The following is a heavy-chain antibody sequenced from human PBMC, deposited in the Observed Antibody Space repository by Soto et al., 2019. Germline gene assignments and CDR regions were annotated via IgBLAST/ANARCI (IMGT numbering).Heavy chain of an antibody. J-gene: IGHJ4*02. V-gene: IGHV4-30-4*01. Sequence: QVQLQESGPGLVKPSQTLFLTCTVSGGSISSGNYYWSWIRQPPGKGLEWIGFISYSGSAHYNPSIKGRVNMSVDTSKKQFSLNLSFVTAADTAVYYCATMGTPATGLYYFDFWGQGTLFTVSS. CDR2: ISYSGSA. D-gene: IGHD2-15*01. CDR1: GGSISSGNYY. CDR3: ATMGTPATGLYYFDF.